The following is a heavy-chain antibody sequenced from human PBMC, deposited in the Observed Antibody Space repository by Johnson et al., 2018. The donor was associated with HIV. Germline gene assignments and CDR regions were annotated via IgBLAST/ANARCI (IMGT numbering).Heavy chain of an antibody. J-gene: IGHJ3*01. Sequence: QVQLVESGGGVVQPGGSLRLSCAASGFSFSSYGMHWVRQAPGKGLEWVAVISFDGSHKYYTDSVKGLSTISRDNSNNTLHLHMNSLRPDDTGVYYCAKDKFMFLDNPVDAFDVWGQGTMVTFSS. D-gene: IGHD3/OR15-3a*01. CDR3: AKDKFMFLDNPVDAFDV. CDR1: GFSFSSYG. CDR2: ISFDGSHK. V-gene: IGHV3-30*02.